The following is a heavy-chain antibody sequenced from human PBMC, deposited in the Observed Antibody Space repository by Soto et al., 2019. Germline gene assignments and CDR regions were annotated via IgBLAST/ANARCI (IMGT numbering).Heavy chain of an antibody. D-gene: IGHD3-10*01. CDR1: GFIVSSDY. CDR3: TESRSAGNDY. Sequence: EVQLVESGGGLVQPGGSLRLSCEASGFIVSSDYMSWVRQAPGKELEWVSIVFRGGNTNYADSVKGRFTISRDDSKNTLYLQMNSLRVEDTATYYCTESRSAGNDYWGQGTLVTVSS. V-gene: IGHV3-66*01. J-gene: IGHJ4*02. CDR2: VFRGGNT.